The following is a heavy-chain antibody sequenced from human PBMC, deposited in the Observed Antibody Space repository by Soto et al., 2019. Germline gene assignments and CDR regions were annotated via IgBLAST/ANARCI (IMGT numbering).Heavy chain of an antibody. CDR1: GYTFTSYG. CDR2: ISAYNGNT. D-gene: IGHD5-18*01. V-gene: IGHV1-18*01. CDR3: ARGGQLWLRSPVFDY. Sequence: GASVKVSCKASGYTFTSYGISWVRQAPGQGLEWMGWISAYNGNTNYAQKLQGRVTMTTDASTSTAYMELRSLRSDDTAVYYCARGGQLWLRSPVFDYWGQGTLVTVSS. J-gene: IGHJ4*02.